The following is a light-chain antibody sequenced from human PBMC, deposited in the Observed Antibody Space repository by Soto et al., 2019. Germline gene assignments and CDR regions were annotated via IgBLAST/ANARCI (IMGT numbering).Light chain of an antibody. J-gene: IGKJ5*01. CDR3: QQYDSLPPT. CDR2: DAS. V-gene: IGKV1-33*01. CDR1: QDISNY. Sequence: DIQMTQSPSSLSASVGDRVTITCQASQDISNYLNWYQQKPGKAPKLLIYDASNLEAGVPSRFSGSGSGTDFTLTIISLQPEDIATYYCQQYDSLPPTFGQGTRVEIK.